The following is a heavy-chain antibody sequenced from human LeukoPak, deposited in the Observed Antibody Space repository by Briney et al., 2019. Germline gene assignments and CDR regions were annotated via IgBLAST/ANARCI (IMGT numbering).Heavy chain of an antibody. CDR3: AKDPLRRGYSYGNNWFDP. CDR2: ISGDGGST. D-gene: IGHD5-18*01. CDR1: GFTFDDYA. V-gene: IGHV3-43*02. J-gene: IGHJ5*02. Sequence: SGGSLRLSCAASGFTFDDYAMHWVRQAPGKGLEWVSLISGDGGSTYYADSVKGRFTISRDNSKNSLYLQMNSLRTEDTALYYCAKDPLRRGYSYGNNWFDPWAREPWSPSPQ.